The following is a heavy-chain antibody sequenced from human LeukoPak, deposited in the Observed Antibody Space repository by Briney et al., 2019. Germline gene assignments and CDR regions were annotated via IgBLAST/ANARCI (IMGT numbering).Heavy chain of an antibody. V-gene: IGHV5-51*01. J-gene: IGHJ4*02. CDR2: TYPGDSDT. CDR3: ARRDYDILTGYSYFDY. D-gene: IGHD3-9*01. Sequence: GESLKISCKGSGYSFTSYWIGWVRQMPGKGLEWMGITYPGDSDTRYSPSFQGQVTISADKSISTAYLQWSSLKASDTAMYYCARRDYDILTGYSYFDYWGQGTLVTVSS. CDR1: GYSFTSYW.